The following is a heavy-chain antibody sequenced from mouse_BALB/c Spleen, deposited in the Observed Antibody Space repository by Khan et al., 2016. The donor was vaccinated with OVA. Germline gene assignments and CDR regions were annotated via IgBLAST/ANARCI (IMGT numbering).Heavy chain of an antibody. Sequence: QLSGAELVKPGASVKLSCTASGFNIKDTHMHWVKQRPEQGLEWIGRIDPANDNSKYDPRFQGKATITADTSSNTAYLHLSSLTSEDTAVYYCAPAGTGDYFDCWGQGTTLTVSS. CDR1: GFNIKDTH. CDR3: APAGTGDYFDC. V-gene: IGHV14-3*02. CDR2: IDPANDNS. J-gene: IGHJ2*01. D-gene: IGHD4-1*01.